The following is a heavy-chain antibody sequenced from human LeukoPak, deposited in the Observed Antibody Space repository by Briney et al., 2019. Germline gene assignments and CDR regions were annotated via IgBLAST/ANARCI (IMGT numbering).Heavy chain of an antibody. J-gene: IGHJ4*02. CDR2: ISSSSSTI. V-gene: IGHV3-48*01. CDR1: GFTFSDYS. D-gene: IGHD4-17*01. CDR3: ARGGLRGDY. Sequence: GGSLRLSCAASGFTFSDYSMNWVRQAPGKGLEWVSYISSSSSTIYYAGSLKGRFTISRDNAENSLYLQMSSLRAEDTAVYYCARGGLRGDYWGQGTLVTVSS.